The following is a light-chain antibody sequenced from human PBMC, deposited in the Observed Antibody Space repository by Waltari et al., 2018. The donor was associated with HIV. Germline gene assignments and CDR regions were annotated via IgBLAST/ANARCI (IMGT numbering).Light chain of an antibody. J-gene: IGLJ2*01. Sequence: QSALTQPPSASGSPGQSVTLSCIGSNNDIGSYDYVSWYQVHTGKATQHVLSEVTKRASCVSVRVSGTKSANTAFLTVSGLQSEDETDYYCSAFVDRDGFYVLFGDGTRLTVL. CDR2: EVT. CDR3: SAFVDRDGFYVL. CDR1: NNDIGSYDY. V-gene: IGLV2-8*01.